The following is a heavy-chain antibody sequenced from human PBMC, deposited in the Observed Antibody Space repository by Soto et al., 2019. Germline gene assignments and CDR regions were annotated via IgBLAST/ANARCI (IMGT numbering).Heavy chain of an antibody. V-gene: IGHV3-43D*03. Sequence: QLGGSLRLSCAASGFPFDDYAMHWVRHAPGKGLEWVSLISWDGGSTYYADSVKGRFTISRDNSKNSLYLQMNSLRAEDTALYYCAKDRGYSYGYYFDYWGQGTLVTVSS. J-gene: IGHJ4*02. CDR3: AKDRGYSYGYYFDY. CDR1: GFPFDDYA. D-gene: IGHD5-18*01. CDR2: ISWDGGST.